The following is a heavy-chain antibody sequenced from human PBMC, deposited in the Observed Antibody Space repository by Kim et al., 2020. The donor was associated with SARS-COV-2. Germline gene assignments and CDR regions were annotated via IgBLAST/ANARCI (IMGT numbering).Heavy chain of an antibody. Sequence: SETLSLTCTVSGGSISSSSYYWGWIRQPPGKGLEWIGSIYYSGSTYYNPSLKSRVTISVDTSKNQFSLKLSSVTAADTAVYYCAGERDCSSTSCRYYYYGMDVWGQGTTVTVSS. CDR2: IYYSGST. J-gene: IGHJ6*02. V-gene: IGHV4-39*07. D-gene: IGHD2-2*01. CDR3: AGERDCSSTSCRYYYYGMDV. CDR1: GGSISSSSYY.